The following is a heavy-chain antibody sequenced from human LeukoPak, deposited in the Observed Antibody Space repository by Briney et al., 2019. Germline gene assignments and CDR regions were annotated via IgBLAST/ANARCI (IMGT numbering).Heavy chain of an antibody. D-gene: IGHD4-17*01. CDR2: ISGSGGST. J-gene: IGHJ4*02. CDR1: GFTFSSYA. CDR3: AKDRVAYGDFADYFDY. V-gene: IGHV3-23*01. Sequence: GGSLRLSCAASGFTFSSYAMSWVRQAPGKGLEWVSAISGSGGSTYYADSVKGRFTISRDNSKNTLYLQMNSLRAEDTAVYYCAKDRVAYGDFADYFDYWGRGTLVTISS.